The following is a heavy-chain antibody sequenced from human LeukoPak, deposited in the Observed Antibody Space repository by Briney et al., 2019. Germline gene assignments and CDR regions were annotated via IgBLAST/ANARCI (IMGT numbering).Heavy chain of an antibody. J-gene: IGHJ4*02. V-gene: IGHV1-2*02. CDR2: INPNSGGT. D-gene: IGHD2-15*01. CDR3: ARRPQYCRGGACYD. CDR1: GNTFTGYY. Sequence: ASVKVSCKASGNTFTGYYMHWVRQAPGQGLEWMGWINPNSGGTNYAQKFQGRVTMPMHTSISSAYMELSRLSSDDTAVYYCARRPQYCRGGACYDWGQGTLVTVSS.